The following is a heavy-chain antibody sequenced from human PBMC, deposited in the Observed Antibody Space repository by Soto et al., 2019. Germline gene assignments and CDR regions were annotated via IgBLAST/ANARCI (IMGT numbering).Heavy chain of an antibody. CDR3: ARVFCISPSCYDWYYYYGMDV. CDR1: GFTFSDYY. Sequence: QVQLVESGGGLIKHGGSLRLSCAASGFTFSDYYMSWIRQAPGKGLERVSYISRSGSTIYNADSVKGRFTISRDNAKNSLYLQMNSLRAEDTAVYYCARVFCISPSCYDWYYYYGMDVWGQGTTVTVSS. CDR2: ISRSGSTI. D-gene: IGHD2-2*01. V-gene: IGHV3-11*01. J-gene: IGHJ6*02.